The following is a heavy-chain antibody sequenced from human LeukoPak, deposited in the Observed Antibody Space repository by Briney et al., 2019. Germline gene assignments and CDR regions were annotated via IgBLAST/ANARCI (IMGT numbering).Heavy chain of an antibody. CDR1: GFTFDDYA. D-gene: IGHD4-17*01. V-gene: IGHV3-9*01. CDR3: AKDITHDYGDYRDAFDI. J-gene: IGHJ3*02. CDR2: ISWNSGSI. Sequence: GGSLRLSCAASGFTFDDYAMHWVRQAPGKGLEWVSGISWNSGSIGYADSVKGRFTIPRDNAKNSLYLQMNSLRAEDTALYYCAKDITHDYGDYRDAFDIWGQGTMVTVSS.